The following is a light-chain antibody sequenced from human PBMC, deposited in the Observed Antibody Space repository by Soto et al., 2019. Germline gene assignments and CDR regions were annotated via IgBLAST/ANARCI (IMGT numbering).Light chain of an antibody. CDR1: ERVGSN. V-gene: IGKV3-15*01. CDR2: DAS. Sequence: EMVKTQSPGTLSVSPGERVTLSCRASERVGSNLAWYQQKPGQAPRLLIYDASTRATDIPARFSGSGSETEFTLTISSLQSEDFAVYNCQQYKNWPLTFGQGTRLEIK. CDR3: QQYKNWPLT. J-gene: IGKJ5*01.